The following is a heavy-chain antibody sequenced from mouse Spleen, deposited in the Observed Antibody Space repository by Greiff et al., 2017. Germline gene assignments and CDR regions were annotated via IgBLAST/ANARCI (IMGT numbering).Heavy chain of an antibody. J-gene: IGHJ2*01. CDR2: IDPSDSET. CDR1: GYTFTSYW. D-gene: IGHD4-1*01. CDR3: ARAANWGFDY. V-gene: IGHV1-52*01. Sequence: VQLQQSGAELVRPGSSVKLSCKASGYTFTSYWMHWVKQRPIQGLEWIGNIDPSDSETHYNQKFKDKATLTVDKSSSTAYMQLSSLTSEDSAVYYCARAANWGFDYWGQGTTLTVSS.